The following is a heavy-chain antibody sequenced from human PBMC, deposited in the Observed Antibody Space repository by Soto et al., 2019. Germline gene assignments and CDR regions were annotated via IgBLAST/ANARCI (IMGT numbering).Heavy chain of an antibody. CDR1: GFTFRRHG. CDR2: IWYDGSEE. Sequence: QEQLVESGGGVVQPGMSLRLSCEGSGFTFRRHGMHWVRQSPGKGLEWLAVIWYDGSEEYYASSVKGRFTISRDNSKNMLYLQLNTLTVEDTAVYYCARWSNHKVVDPWGQGTMVTVS. V-gene: IGHV3-33*03. D-gene: IGHD2-8*02. J-gene: IGHJ5*02. CDR3: ARWSNHKVVDP.